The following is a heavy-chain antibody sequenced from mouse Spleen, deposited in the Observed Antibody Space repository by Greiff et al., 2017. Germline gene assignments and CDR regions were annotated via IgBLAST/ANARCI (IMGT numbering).Heavy chain of an antibody. Sequence: ESGPGLVKPSQSLSLTCSVTGYSITSGYYWNWIRQFPGNKLEWMGYISYDGSNNYNPSLKNRISITRDTSKNQFFLKLNSVTTEDTATYYCARGDDGYYAMDYWGQGTSVTVSS. V-gene: IGHV3-6*01. CDR3: ARGDDGYYAMDY. CDR2: ISYDGSN. D-gene: IGHD2-3*01. J-gene: IGHJ4*01. CDR1: GYSITSGYY.